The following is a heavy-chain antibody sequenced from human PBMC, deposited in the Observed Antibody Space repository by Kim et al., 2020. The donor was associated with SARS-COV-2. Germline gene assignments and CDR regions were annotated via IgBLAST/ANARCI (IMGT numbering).Heavy chain of an antibody. J-gene: IGHJ5*02. CDR3: ARVITIVGVVIIRWFYP. Sequence: LRSRATISVDTSKNQFSLKLSSVTAADTAVYYCARVITIVGVVIIRWFYPWGQGTLVTVSS. V-gene: IGHV4-39*01. D-gene: IGHD3-3*01.